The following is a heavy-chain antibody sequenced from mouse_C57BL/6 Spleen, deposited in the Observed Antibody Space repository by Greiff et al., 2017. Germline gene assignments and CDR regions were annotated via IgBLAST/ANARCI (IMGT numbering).Heavy chain of an antibody. CDR2: IYPGDGDT. Sequence: QVQLQQSGPELVKPGASVKISCKASGYAFSSSWMNWVKQRPGKGLEWIGRIYPGDGDTNYNGKFKGKATLTADKSSSTAYMQLSSLTSEDSAVYCCAREGGRGYFDVWGTGTPVTVSA. CDR1: GYAFSSSW. J-gene: IGHJ1*03. V-gene: IGHV1-82*01. CDR3: AREGGRGYFDV.